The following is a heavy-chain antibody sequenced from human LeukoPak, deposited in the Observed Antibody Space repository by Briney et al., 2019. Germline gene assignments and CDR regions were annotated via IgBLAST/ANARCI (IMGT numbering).Heavy chain of an antibody. CDR1: GYTFTSYG. Sequence: GASVKVSCKASGYTFTSYGINWVRQAPGQGLEWMGWISAYNGYTNYAQKFQGRVTMTRSPSITTAYMELTSLTYEDTAVYYCARVPRRGDQFDPWGQGTLVTVSS. V-gene: IGHV1-18*01. J-gene: IGHJ5*02. D-gene: IGHD3-10*01. CDR2: ISAYNGYT. CDR3: ARVPRRGDQFDP.